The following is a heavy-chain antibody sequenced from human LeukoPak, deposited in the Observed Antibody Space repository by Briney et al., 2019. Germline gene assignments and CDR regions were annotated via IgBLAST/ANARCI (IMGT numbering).Heavy chain of an antibody. D-gene: IGHD3-22*01. Sequence: GGSLRLSCAASGFTFSSYAMSWVRQAPGKGLEWVSAISGSGGSTHYADSVKGRFTISRDNSKNTLYLQMNSLRAEDTAVYYCAKVTYYYDSSVDDYWGQGTLVTVSS. CDR1: GFTFSSYA. V-gene: IGHV3-23*01. CDR3: AKVTYYYDSSVDDY. J-gene: IGHJ4*02. CDR2: ISGSGGST.